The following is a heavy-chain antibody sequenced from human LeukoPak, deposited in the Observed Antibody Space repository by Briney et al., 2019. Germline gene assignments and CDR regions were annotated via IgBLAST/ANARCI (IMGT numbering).Heavy chain of an antibody. V-gene: IGHV3-11*01. J-gene: IGHJ6*03. CDR1: GFTFSDYY. Sequence: GESLKISCAASGFTFSDYYMSWIRQAPGKGLEWVSYISSSGSTIYYADSVKGRFTISRDNAKNSLYLQMNSLRAEDTAVYYCARPDSSSRIYYYYMDVWGKGTTVTVSS. CDR3: ARPDSSSRIYYYYMDV. D-gene: IGHD6-6*01. CDR2: ISSSGSTI.